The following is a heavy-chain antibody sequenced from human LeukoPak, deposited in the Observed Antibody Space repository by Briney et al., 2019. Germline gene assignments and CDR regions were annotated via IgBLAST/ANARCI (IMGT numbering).Heavy chain of an antibody. J-gene: IGHJ4*02. CDR2: ISSSGSTI. Sequence: GGSLRLSCAASGFTFSSYGMNWVRQAPGKGLEWVSYISSSGSTIYYADSVKGRFTISRDNAKNSLYLQMNSLRAEDTAVCYCARVRGSYDYWGQGTLVTVSS. D-gene: IGHD1-26*01. CDR3: ARVRGSYDY. CDR1: GFTFSSYG. V-gene: IGHV3-48*04.